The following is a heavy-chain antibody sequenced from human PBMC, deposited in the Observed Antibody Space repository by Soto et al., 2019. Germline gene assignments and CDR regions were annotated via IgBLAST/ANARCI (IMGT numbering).Heavy chain of an antibody. CDR1: GFTFSSYA. CDR3: AKDRHYYDTEPPQYYYYGMDV. J-gene: IGHJ6*02. CDR2: ISGSGGST. V-gene: IGHV3-23*01. D-gene: IGHD3-22*01. Sequence: GGSLRLSCAASGFTFSSYAMSWVRQAPGKGLEWVSSISGSGGSTYYADSVKGRFTVSRDNSKNTLYLQMNSLKAEDTAVYYCAKDRHYYDTEPPQYYYYGMDVWGQGTTVTVSS.